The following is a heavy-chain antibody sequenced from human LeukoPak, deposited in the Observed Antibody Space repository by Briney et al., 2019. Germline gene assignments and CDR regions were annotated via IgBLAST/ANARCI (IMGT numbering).Heavy chain of an antibody. V-gene: IGHV4-59*01. CDR1: GGSISSCY. CDR3: ARESYGDYGRYYYYYMDV. J-gene: IGHJ6*03. Sequence: SETLSLTCTVSGGSISSCYWSWIRQPPGKGLEWIGYIYYSGSTNYNPSLKSRVTISVDTSKNQFSLKLSSVTAADTAVYYCARESYGDYGRYYYYYMDVWGKGTTVTVSS. D-gene: IGHD4-17*01. CDR2: IYYSGST.